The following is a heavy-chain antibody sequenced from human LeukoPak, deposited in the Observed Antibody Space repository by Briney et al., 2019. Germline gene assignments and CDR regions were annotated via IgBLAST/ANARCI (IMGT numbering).Heavy chain of an antibody. D-gene: IGHD3-10*01. J-gene: IGHJ6*02. CDR1: GGSISSYY. CDR2: IYYSGST. CDR3: ARLELLWFGEPPGPPDV. Sequence: PSETLSLTCTVSGGSISSYYWSWIRQPPGKGLEWIGYIYYSGSTDYNPSLKSRVTISGDTSQNQFSLKLSSVTAADTAVYYCARLELLWFGEPPGPPDVWGQGTTVTVSS. V-gene: IGHV4-59*08.